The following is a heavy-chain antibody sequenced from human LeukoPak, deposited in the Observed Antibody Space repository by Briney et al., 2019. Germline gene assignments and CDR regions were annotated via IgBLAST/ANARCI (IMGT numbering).Heavy chain of an antibody. V-gene: IGHV3-7*01. CDR3: ARALSHCLDY. CDR2: IKHDGSEK. Sequence: GGSLRLSRIVSGFNFSNYWMNWVRQAPGKGLEWVANIKHDGSEKYYVNSVKGRFSISRDNAKKSLYLQMNSLRAEDTAVYYCARALSHCLDYWGQGTLVIVSS. J-gene: IGHJ4*02. CDR1: GFNFSNYW. D-gene: IGHD3-16*01.